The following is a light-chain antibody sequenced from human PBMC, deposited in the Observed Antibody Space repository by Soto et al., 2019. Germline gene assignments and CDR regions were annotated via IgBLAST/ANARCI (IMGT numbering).Light chain of an antibody. CDR1: QGISSY. CDR2: GAS. J-gene: IGKJ5*01. CDR3: QHLNPDPVT. V-gene: IGKV1-9*01. Sequence: IELTQSPASLSASVGDRVTLSCRASQGISSYLAWYQQKPGKAPKLLIYGASTLEGGVPFRFSGSGSGTDFTLIISSVQPEDFATYDCQHLNPDPVTFGPGTRLEIK.